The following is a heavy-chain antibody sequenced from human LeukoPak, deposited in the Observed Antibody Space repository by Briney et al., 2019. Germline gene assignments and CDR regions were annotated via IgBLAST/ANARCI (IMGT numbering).Heavy chain of an antibody. CDR1: GYNFTTYW. CDR3: ARQGVTLLWFGESMTAFDY. Sequence: GESLKISCKGSGYNFTTYWIGWVRQMPGKGLEWMAIMYPDDSDTRYNPSFRGQVTISADKSISTAYLQWSSLKASDTAMYYCARQGVTLLWFGESMTAFDYWGQGTLVTVSS. CDR2: MYPDDSDT. V-gene: IGHV5-51*01. D-gene: IGHD3-10*01. J-gene: IGHJ4*02.